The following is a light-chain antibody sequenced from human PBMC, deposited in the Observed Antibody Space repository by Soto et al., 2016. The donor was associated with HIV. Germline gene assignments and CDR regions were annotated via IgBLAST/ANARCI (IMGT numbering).Light chain of an antibody. V-gene: IGKV1-5*03. CDR3: QQYYDGWT. CDR1: QSVSWW. CDR2: KAS. Sequence: DIQMTQSPPTVSASVGDRVTITCRASQSVSWWLAWYQQKPGKAPKLLMYKASTLESGVPLRFSGSGSGTQFTLTVSSLQPDDFATYYCQQYYDGWTFGQGTKV. J-gene: IGKJ1*01.